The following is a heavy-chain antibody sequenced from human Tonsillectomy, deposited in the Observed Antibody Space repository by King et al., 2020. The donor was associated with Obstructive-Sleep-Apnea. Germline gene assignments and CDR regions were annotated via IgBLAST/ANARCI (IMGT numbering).Heavy chain of an antibody. CDR2: IYPCDSDT. CDR3: ARFGSGSYYKEADY. D-gene: IGHD3-10*01. J-gene: IGHJ4*02. V-gene: IGHV5-51*01. CDR1: GYSFTSYW. Sequence: QLVPSGAEVKKPGESLKISCKGSGYSFTSYWFGWVRQMPEKVLDWMGIIYPCDSDTIYSPSFQGQGTLSADKTITTAYLQWCSLKASETAMYFCARFGSGSYYKEADYWGQGTLVTVSS.